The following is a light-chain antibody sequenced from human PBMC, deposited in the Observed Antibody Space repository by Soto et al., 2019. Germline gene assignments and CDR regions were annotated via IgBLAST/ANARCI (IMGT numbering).Light chain of an antibody. V-gene: IGKV1-5*01. Sequence: DFQMTQSPSTLSASVGDRVTITCRASQNIRSRLAWFQQKPGKAPKLLIYDASNRATGIPARFSGSGSGTDFTLTISSLEPEDFAVYYCQQGRGITFGQGTRLEIK. CDR1: QNIRSR. J-gene: IGKJ5*01. CDR2: DAS. CDR3: QQGRGIT.